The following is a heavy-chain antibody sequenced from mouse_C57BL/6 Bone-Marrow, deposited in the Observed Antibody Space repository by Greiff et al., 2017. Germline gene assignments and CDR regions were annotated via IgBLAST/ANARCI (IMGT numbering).Heavy chain of an antibody. CDR3: ARSPTVVDWYFDV. CDR1: GYSFTGYY. CDR2: INPSTGGT. Sequence: VQLQQSGPELVKPGASVKISCKASGYSFTGYYMNWVKQSPEKSLEWIGEINPSTGGTTYNQKFKAKATLTVDKSSSTAYMQLKSRTSEDSAVYYCARSPTVVDWYFDVWGTGTTVTVSS. V-gene: IGHV1-42*01. D-gene: IGHD1-1*01. J-gene: IGHJ1*03.